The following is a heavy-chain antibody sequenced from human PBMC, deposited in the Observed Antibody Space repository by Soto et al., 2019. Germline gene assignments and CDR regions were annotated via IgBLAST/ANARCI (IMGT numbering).Heavy chain of an antibody. Sequence: QVQLVQSAAEVKKPGSSVRVSCKASGGTFSKYKITWVRQAPGQGLEWMGGIIPVVGTANYPQKFQGRVTITAAESTRTAYMGVSSLISDDTAVYYCARDCGGGGCFSDHHCYYGMDVWGQGTPVTVSS. J-gene: IGHJ6*02. CDR2: IIPVVGTA. V-gene: IGHV1-69*12. CDR3: ARDCGGGGCFSDHHCYYGMDV. D-gene: IGHD2-15*01. CDR1: GGTFSKYK.